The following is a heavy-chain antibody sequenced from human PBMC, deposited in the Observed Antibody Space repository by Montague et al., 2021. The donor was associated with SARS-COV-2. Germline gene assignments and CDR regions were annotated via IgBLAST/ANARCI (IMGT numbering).Heavy chain of an antibody. D-gene: IGHD1-26*01. CDR3: ARERWAVGVSFDY. V-gene: IGHV6-1*01. Sequence: CANSGDSVSSNSATWHWIRQSPSRGLEWLGRTYYRSRWSNDYAVSVRSRIIINPDTSTNQFSLQLSSVTPEDTAVYFCARERWAVGVSFDYWGQGTLVTVSS. J-gene: IGHJ4*02. CDR1: GDSVSSNSAT. CDR2: TYYRSRWSN.